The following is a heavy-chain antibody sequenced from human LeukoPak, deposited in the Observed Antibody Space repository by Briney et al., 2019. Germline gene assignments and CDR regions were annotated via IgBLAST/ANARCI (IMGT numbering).Heavy chain of an antibody. CDR2: IYPDDSNT. CDR1: GYSFTTHW. J-gene: IGHJ5*02. CDR3: ARLEEDLTLGVAGYWFVP. D-gene: IGHD3-16*01. V-gene: IGHV5-51*01. Sequence: GASLKISCKGSGYSFTTHWIGWVRQLPRKGLEWMGIIYPDDSNTRYSPSFQGQVTLSADKSINTAYLQWSSLRASDTAMYYCARLEEDLTLGVAGYWFVPWGQGTLVTVS.